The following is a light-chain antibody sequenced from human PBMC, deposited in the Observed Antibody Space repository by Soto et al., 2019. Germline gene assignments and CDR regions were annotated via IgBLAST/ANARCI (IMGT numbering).Light chain of an antibody. CDR1: PSISSN. J-gene: IGKJ1*01. V-gene: IGKV3-15*01. CDR2: GAA. CDR3: QQYNNWPRT. Sequence: EIVMTHSPAPLSVSPWNIATLSFRASPSISSNLALYQQQPGQAPRLLIDGAATRATGIPARFSCIGSVTEFTLTISSLQSEDFAVYYCQQYNNWPRTFGQGTKVDIK.